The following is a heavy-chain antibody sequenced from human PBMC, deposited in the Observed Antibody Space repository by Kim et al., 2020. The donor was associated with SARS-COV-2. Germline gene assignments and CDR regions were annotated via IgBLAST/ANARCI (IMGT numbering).Heavy chain of an antibody. CDR3: ARDLNSSGWTAGAFDI. CDR1: GGSISSYY. CDR2: IYYSGST. V-gene: IGHV4-59*01. D-gene: IGHD6-19*01. Sequence: SETLSLTCTVSGGSISSYYWSWIRQPPGKGLEWIGYIYYSGSTNYNPSLKSRVTISVDTSKNQFSLKLSSVTAADTAVYYCARDLNSSGWTAGAFDIWG. J-gene: IGHJ3*02.